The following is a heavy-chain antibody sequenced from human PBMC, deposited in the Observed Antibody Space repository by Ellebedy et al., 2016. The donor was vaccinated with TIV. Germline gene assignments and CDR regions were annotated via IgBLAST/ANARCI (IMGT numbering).Heavy chain of an antibody. CDR1: GFTFGDYA. Sequence: PGGSLRLSCTASGFTFGDYAMSWFRQAPGKGLEWVGFIRSKAYGGTTEYAASVKGRFTISRDDSKSIAYLQMNSLKTEDTAVYYCTTDPAPEGSPGVAIPRLSVWGQGTLVTVSS. V-gene: IGHV3-49*03. D-gene: IGHD2-2*02. J-gene: IGHJ4*02. CDR3: TTDPAPEGSPGVAIPRLSV. CDR2: IRSKAYGGTT.